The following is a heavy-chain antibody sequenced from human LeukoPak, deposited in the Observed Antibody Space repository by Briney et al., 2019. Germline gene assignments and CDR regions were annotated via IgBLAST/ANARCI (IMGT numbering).Heavy chain of an antibody. V-gene: IGHV4-31*03. D-gene: IGHD4-17*01. J-gene: IGHJ6*02. CDR3: ARVPYGDPYYFYGMDV. Sequence: ASETLSLTCTVSGGSISSGGYYWSWIRQHPGKGLEWIGYIYYSGSTYYNPSLKSRVTISVDTSKNQFSLKLSSVTAADTAVYYCARVPYGDPYYFYGMDVWGQGTTVTVSS. CDR1: GGSISSGGYY. CDR2: IYYSGST.